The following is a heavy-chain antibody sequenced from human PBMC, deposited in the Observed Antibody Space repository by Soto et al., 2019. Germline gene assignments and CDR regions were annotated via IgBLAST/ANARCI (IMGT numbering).Heavy chain of an antibody. Sequence: LRLSCAASGFTFSGYSMNWVRQAPGKGLEWISYISSLSSPRYYAESVEGRFIISRDNAKNSLYPQMNSLRDEDTAVYFCAREDILGARSFDYWGQGALVTVSS. D-gene: IGHD1-26*01. CDR1: GFTFSGYS. J-gene: IGHJ4*02. V-gene: IGHV3-48*02. CDR2: ISSLSSPR. CDR3: AREDILGARSFDY.